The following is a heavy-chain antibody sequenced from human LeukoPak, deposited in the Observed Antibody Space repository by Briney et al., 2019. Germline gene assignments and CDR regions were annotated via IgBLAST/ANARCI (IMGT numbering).Heavy chain of an antibody. J-gene: IGHJ3*02. V-gene: IGHV4-34*01. CDR2: INESGAT. CDR1: GGSFNDYD. CDR3: ARAWTTQGDAFDI. D-gene: IGHD1-1*01. Sequence: SETLSLTCSVYGGSFNDYDWSWVRQAPGRGLQWIGEINESGATSCDPSLKSRVTISVDTSKNQFSLKLSSVTAADTAVYYCARAWTTQGDAFDIWGQGTMVTVSS.